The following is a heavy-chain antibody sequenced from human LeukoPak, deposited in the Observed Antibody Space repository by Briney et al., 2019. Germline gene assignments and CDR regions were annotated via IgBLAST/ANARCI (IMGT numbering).Heavy chain of an antibody. CDR2: ISYDGSNK. J-gene: IGHJ5*02. V-gene: IGHV3-30*18. D-gene: IGHD3-3*01. CDR1: GFTFSSYG. Sequence: GRSLRLSCAASGFTFSSYGMHWVRQAPGKGLEWVAVISYDGSNKYYADSVKGRFTISRDNSKNTLYLQMNSLRAEDTAVYYCAKDLGGGFDPWGQGTLVTVSS. CDR3: AKDLGGGFDP.